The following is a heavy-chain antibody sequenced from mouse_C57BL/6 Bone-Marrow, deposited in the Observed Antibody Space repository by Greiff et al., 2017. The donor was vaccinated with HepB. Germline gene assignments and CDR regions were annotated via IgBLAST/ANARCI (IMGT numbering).Heavy chain of an antibody. J-gene: IGHJ3*01. Sequence: DVQLVESGAELVRPGASVKLSCTASGFNIKDDYMHWVKQRPEQGLEWIGWIDPENGDTEYASKFKGKATITADTSSNTAYLQLSSLTSEDTAVYYCTTQSYYGSSWAWFAYWGQGTLVTVSA. CDR3: TTQSYYGSSWAWFAY. CDR2: IDPENGDT. V-gene: IGHV14-4*01. D-gene: IGHD1-1*01. CDR1: GFNIKDDY.